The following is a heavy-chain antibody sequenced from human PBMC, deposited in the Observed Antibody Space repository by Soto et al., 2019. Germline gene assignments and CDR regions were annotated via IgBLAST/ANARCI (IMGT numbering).Heavy chain of an antibody. CDR3: ARHRLVVQDETKTNWFDI. J-gene: IGHJ5*02. Sequence: SETLSLTCTVSGCSISSSSYYWGVIRQPPGKGLEWVVRIYYSGSTYYNPSLKSRVTISVDTSKNQFSLSLSSVTAADTAVDYCARHRLVVQDETKTNWFDIRGEGTVVTLSS. V-gene: IGHV4-39*01. CDR1: GCSISSSSYY. D-gene: IGHD2-2*01. CDR2: IYYSGST.